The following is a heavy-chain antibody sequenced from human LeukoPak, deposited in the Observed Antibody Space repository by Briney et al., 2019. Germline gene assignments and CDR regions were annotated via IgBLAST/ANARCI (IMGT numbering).Heavy chain of an antibody. CDR2: INSDGSDI. CDR1: EFTFSAFW. D-gene: IGHD6-19*01. J-gene: IGHJ3*02. CDR3: ARERRSSGWYDAFDM. Sequence: PGESLRLSCAASEFTFSAFWMHWVRQAPGQGLVWVSRINSDGSDIRYADSVKGRFTISRDNAKNTLYLQMNSLRAEDTAVYYCARERRSSGWYDAFDMRGQGTMVTVSS. V-gene: IGHV3-74*01.